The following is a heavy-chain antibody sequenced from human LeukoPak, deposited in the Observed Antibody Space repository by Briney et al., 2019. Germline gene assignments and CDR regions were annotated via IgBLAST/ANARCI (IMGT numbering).Heavy chain of an antibody. CDR1: GGSFSGYY. CDR2: INHSGST. D-gene: IGHD6-13*01. J-gene: IGHJ2*01. V-gene: IGHV4-34*01. Sequence: SETLSLTCAVYGGSFSGYYWSWIRQPPGEGLEWIGEINHSGSTNYNPSLKSRVTISVDTSKNQFSLKLSSVTAADTAVYYCARDHGPYSSSWSNWYFDLWGRGTLVTVSS. CDR3: ARDHGPYSSSWSNWYFDL.